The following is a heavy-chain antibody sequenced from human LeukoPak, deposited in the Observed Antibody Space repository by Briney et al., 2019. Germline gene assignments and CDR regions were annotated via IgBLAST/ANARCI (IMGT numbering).Heavy chain of an antibody. CDR3: TTDVLNSGWTNWFDP. Sequence: PGGSLRLSCAASGFTFSSYWMRWVRQAPGKGLEWVGRIKSKTDGGTTDYAAPVKGRFTISRDDSKNTLYLQMNSLKTEDTAVYYCTTDVLNSGWTNWFDPWGQGTLVTVSS. J-gene: IGHJ5*02. D-gene: IGHD3-10*01. CDR2: IKSKTDGGTT. V-gene: IGHV3-15*01. CDR1: GFTFSSYW.